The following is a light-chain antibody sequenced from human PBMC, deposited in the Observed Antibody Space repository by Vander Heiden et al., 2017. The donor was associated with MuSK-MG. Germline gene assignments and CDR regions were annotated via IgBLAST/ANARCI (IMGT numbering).Light chain of an antibody. Sequence: ESVLTQSPATLSLSPGERATLSCRASEDISIYLGWDQQKGGQAPRLLIYDASLRDTGIPDRFSGSGSGTDFTLTSSSRETEDLAVYCPQQRTNRLFGGGTKVEI. CDR3: QQRTNRL. V-gene: IGKV3-11*01. CDR1: EDISIY. CDR2: DAS. J-gene: IGKJ4*01.